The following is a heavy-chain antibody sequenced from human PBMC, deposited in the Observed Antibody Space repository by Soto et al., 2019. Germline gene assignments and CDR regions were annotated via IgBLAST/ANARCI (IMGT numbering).Heavy chain of an antibody. J-gene: IGHJ4*02. D-gene: IGHD3-22*01. V-gene: IGHV3-30-3*01. CDR2: ISYDGSNK. CDR1: GFTFSSFA. CDR3: AKRYYYDSSGHYWGYSFDY. Sequence: QVQLVESGGGVVQPGRSLRLSCAASGFTFSSFAMHWVRQAPGKGLEWVAVISYDGSNKYYADSVKGRFTISRDNSKNTLYLKINGVRGGDTAVYYCAKRYYYDSSGHYWGYSFDYWGQGTLVTVSS.